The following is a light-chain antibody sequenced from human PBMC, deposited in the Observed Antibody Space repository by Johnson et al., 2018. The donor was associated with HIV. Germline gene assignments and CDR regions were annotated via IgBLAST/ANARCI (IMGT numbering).Light chain of an antibody. CDR3: ETWDSSLSAC. CDR2: ENN. V-gene: IGLV1-51*02. Sequence: QSVLTQSPSVSAAPGQKVTISCSGSSSNIGNNYVSWYQQFPGTSPKLLIYENNKRPSGIPDRFSGSKSGTSATLGITGLQTGDEADYYCETWDSSLSACFGTGTKVTF. J-gene: IGLJ1*01. CDR1: SSNIGNNY.